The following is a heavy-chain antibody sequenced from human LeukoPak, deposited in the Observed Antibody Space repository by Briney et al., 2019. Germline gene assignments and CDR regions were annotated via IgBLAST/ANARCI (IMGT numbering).Heavy chain of an antibody. J-gene: IGHJ4*02. CDR1: GFPFETNA. CDR2: IGNTET. Sequence: GGSLRLSCATSGFPFETNAMSWVRQAPGKGLEWVATIGNTETFYADSVTGRFTISRDNSKNTVNLQMNRLRVEDTAIYYCAKDWIQFNRVFDCFDSWGQGTLVTVSS. V-gene: IGHV3-23*01. D-gene: IGHD5-18*01. CDR3: AKDWIQFNRVFDCFDS.